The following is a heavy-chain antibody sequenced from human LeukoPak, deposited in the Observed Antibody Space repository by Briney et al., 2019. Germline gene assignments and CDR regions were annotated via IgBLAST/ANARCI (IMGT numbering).Heavy chain of an antibody. V-gene: IGHV1-69*13. CDR2: IIPIFGTA. D-gene: IGHD2-2*01. J-gene: IGHJ5*02. CDR1: GGTFSSYA. Sequence: SVKVSCKASGGTFSSYAISWVRQAPGQGLEWMGGIIPIFGTANYAQKFQGRVTITADESASTAYMELSSLRSEDTAVYYCATADCSSTSCYGAHNWFDPWGQGTLVTVSS. CDR3: ATADCSSTSCYGAHNWFDP.